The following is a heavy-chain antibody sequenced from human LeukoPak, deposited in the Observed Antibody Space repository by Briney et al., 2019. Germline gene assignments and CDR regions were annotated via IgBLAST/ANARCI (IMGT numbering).Heavy chain of an antibody. Sequence: GGSLRLSCEASGFSFSTYNMSWVRQAPGQRLEWISSITSSSRYVFYADSVRGRFTISRDNTKNSLYLQIDSLRVEDTAVYYCARDPYSGYYGTYYYYYMDVWGKGTTVTVSS. CDR3: ARDPYSGYYGTYYYYYMDV. CDR1: GFSFSTYN. V-gene: IGHV3-21*01. CDR2: ITSSSRYV. D-gene: IGHD3-22*01. J-gene: IGHJ6*03.